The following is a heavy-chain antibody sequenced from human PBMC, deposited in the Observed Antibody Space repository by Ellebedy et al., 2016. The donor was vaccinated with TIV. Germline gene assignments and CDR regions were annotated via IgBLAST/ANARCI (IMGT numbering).Heavy chain of an antibody. V-gene: IGHV3-21*01. Sequence: GGSLRLSCAASGFTFSSYSMNWVRQAPGKGLEWVSSISGSSSYIYYAYSVKGRFTISRDNAKNSLYLKMNSLRAEDTAVYYCASWDYSGSYSLLDAFDIWGQGTMVTVSS. J-gene: IGHJ3*02. CDR3: ASWDYSGSYSLLDAFDI. D-gene: IGHD1-26*01. CDR1: GFTFSSYS. CDR2: ISGSSSYI.